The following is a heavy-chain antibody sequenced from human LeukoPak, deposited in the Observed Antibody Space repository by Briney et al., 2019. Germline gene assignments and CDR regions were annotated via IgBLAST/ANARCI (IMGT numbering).Heavy chain of an antibody. CDR1: GFTFSSYV. J-gene: IGHJ4*02. D-gene: IGHD3-10*01. V-gene: IGHV3-23*01. CDR2: ISGSGGST. CDR3: ARKAGYYYGSGDY. Sequence: GGSLRLSCAASGFTFSSYVMSWVRQAPGKGLEWVSAISGSGGSTSYADSVKGRFTISRDNSKNTLYLQMNSLRAEDTAVYYCARKAGYYYGSGDYWGQGTLVTVSS.